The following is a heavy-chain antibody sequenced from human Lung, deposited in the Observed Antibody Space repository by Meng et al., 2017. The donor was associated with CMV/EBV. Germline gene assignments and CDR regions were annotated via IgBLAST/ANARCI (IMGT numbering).Heavy chain of an antibody. Sequence: SVKVSXKASGGTFTGYAVGWVRQAPGQGLEWMGGMIPILGTVNYAQNFQDRVTITADESTVTAYMELSSLRSEDTAVYYCARGTAIVQYNSSGLDIWGQGTXVTVSS. D-gene: IGHD2-15*01. J-gene: IGHJ3*02. CDR1: GGTFTGYA. V-gene: IGHV1-69*13. CDR3: ARGTAIVQYNSSGLDI. CDR2: MIPILGTV.